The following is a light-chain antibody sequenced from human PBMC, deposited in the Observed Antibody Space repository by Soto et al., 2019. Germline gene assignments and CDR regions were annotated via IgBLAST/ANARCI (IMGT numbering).Light chain of an antibody. V-gene: IGKV1-5*03. CDR2: TSS. CDR1: QSISSW. Sequence: DIQMTQSPSTLSASVGDRVTITCRASQSISSWLAWYQQKPGKAPKLLIYTSSNLESGVPSRFSGSGSGTEFSLTISSLQPDDVATYYCQQYSSYSTFGQGTKVEIK. J-gene: IGKJ1*01. CDR3: QQYSSYST.